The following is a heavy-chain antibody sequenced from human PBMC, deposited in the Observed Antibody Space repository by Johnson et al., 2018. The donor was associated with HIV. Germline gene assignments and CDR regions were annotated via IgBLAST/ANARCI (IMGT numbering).Heavy chain of an antibody. D-gene: IGHD3-22*01. CDR2: IGTIDDT. V-gene: IGHV3-13*01. Sequence: VQLVESGGDLVQPGGSLRLSCAASGFTFSSYDMHWVRQVRGKGLEWVSGIGTIDDTYYSDSVKGRFTISRENAKNSLYLQMNSLRAEDTAVYFCTRGEGGYCYDSSGYYHQPDDAFEIWGQGTMVTVSS. CDR3: TRGEGGYCYDSSGYYHQPDDAFEI. CDR1: GFTFSSYD. J-gene: IGHJ3*02.